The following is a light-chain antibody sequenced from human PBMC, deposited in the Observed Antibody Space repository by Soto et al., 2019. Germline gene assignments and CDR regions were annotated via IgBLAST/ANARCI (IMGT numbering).Light chain of an antibody. CDR2: GNT. CDR3: QSFASSLSGWV. J-gene: IGLJ3*02. Sequence: QSVLTQPPSVSGAPGQRVTISCTGGSSNIGAVYDVHWYQQLPGTAPKLLGSGNTNRPSGVPDRFSGSKSGTSASLAITGLQAEDEADYYCQSFASSLSGWVFGGGTKLTVL. CDR1: SSNIGAVYD. V-gene: IGLV1-40*01.